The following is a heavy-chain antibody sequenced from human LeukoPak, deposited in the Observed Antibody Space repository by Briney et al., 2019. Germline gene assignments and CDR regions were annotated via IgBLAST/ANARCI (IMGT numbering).Heavy chain of an antibody. CDR2: IIPIFGTA. V-gene: IGHV1-69*05. CDR1: GGTFSSYA. D-gene: IGHD2-2*01. CDR3: ASYIVVVPAANGHFQH. Sequence: SVKVSFKASGGTFSSYAISGVRQAPGQGLEWMGGIIPIFGTANYAQKFQGRVTITTDESTSTAYLELSSLRSEDTAVYYCASYIVVVPAANGHFQHWGQGTLVTVSS. J-gene: IGHJ1*01.